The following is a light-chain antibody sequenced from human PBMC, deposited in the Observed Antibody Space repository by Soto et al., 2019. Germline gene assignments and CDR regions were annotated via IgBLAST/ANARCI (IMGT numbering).Light chain of an antibody. J-gene: IGLJ1*01. V-gene: IGLV2-14*01. Sequence: QSALNQPASVSGSPGQSITISCTGTSSDVGGYNYVSWYQQHPGKAPKLMIYEVSNRPSGVSNRFSGSKSGNTASLTISGLQAEDEADYYCTSYTGSSTLYVFGTGTKLTVL. CDR2: EVS. CDR1: SSDVGGYNY. CDR3: TSYTGSSTLYV.